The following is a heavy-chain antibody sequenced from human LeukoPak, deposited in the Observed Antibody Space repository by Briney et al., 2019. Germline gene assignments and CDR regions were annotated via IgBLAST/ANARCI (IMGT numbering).Heavy chain of an antibody. Sequence: SETLSLTCAVYGGSFSGYYWSWIRQPPGKGLEWIGEINHSGSTNYNPSLKSRVTISVDTSKNQFSLKLGSVTAADTAVYYCASEVVAATLDYWGQGTLVTVSS. J-gene: IGHJ4*02. CDR1: GGSFSGYY. V-gene: IGHV4-34*01. CDR2: INHSGST. CDR3: ASEVVAATLDY. D-gene: IGHD2-15*01.